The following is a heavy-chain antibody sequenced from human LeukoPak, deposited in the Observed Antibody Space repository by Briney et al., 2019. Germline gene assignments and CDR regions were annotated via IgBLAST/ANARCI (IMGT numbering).Heavy chain of an antibody. CDR2: IYYSGST. CDR3: ARSNIDGSGTDLAFDI. D-gene: IGHD3-10*01. V-gene: IGHV4-31*03. Sequence: SQTPSLTCTVSGGSISSGGYYWSWIRQHPGKGLEWIGYIYYSGSTYYNPSLKSRVTISVDTSKNQFSLKLSSVTAADTAVYYCARSNIDGSGTDLAFDIWGQGTMVTVSS. CDR1: GGSISSGGYY. J-gene: IGHJ3*02.